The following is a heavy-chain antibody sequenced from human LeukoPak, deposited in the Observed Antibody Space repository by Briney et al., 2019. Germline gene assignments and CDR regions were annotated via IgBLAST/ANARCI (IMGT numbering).Heavy chain of an antibody. CDR1: GFTFSSYA. Sequence: GGSLRLSCAASGFTFSSYAMHWVRQAPGKGLEWVAVISYDGSNKYYADSVKGRFTISRDNSKNTLYLQMNSLRAEDTAVYYCARDSAAAIDYWGQGTLVTVSS. D-gene: IGHD6-13*01. V-gene: IGHV3-30*04. J-gene: IGHJ4*02. CDR2: ISYDGSNK. CDR3: ARDSAAAIDY.